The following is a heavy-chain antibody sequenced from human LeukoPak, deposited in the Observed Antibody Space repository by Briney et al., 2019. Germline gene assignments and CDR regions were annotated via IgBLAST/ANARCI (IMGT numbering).Heavy chain of an antibody. J-gene: IGHJ4*02. D-gene: IGHD2-2*01. Sequence: PSETLSLTCTVSGGSISSSSYYWGWIRQPPGKGLEWIGSIYYSGSTYYNPSLKSQVTISVDTSKNQFSLKLSSVTAADTAVYYCAIYCSSTSCYPYWGQGTLVTVSS. V-gene: IGHV4-39*01. CDR2: IYYSGST. CDR3: AIYCSSTSCYPY. CDR1: GGSISSSSYY.